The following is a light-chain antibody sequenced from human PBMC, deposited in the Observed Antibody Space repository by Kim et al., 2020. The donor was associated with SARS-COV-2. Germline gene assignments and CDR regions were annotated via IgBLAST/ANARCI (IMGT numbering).Light chain of an antibody. CDR2: GST. Sequence: EIVLTQSPGTLSLSPGERATLSCRASQTVTGSYVAWYQQKPGQAPGLLIYGSTRGATGIPDRFSGSGSGTDFTHNISRLEPEDFEVYYCQQYGSSPTFGQGTKVDIK. CDR3: QQYGSSPT. CDR1: QTVTGSY. J-gene: IGKJ1*01. V-gene: IGKV3-20*01.